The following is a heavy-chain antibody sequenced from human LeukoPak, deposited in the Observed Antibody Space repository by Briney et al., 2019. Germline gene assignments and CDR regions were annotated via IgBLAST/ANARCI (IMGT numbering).Heavy chain of an antibody. Sequence: SETLSLTCTVSGGSISSSSYYWGWIRQPPGKGLEWIGSIYYSGSTYYNPSLKSRVTISVDTSKNQFSLKLSSVIAADTAVYYCARHRGVGGSLDNWGQGTLVTVSS. D-gene: IGHD3-10*01. CDR2: IYYSGST. CDR3: ARHRGVGGSLDN. V-gene: IGHV4-39*01. J-gene: IGHJ4*02. CDR1: GGSISSSSYY.